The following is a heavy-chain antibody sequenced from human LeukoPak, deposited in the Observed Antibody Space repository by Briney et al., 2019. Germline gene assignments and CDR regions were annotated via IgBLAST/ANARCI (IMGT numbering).Heavy chain of an antibody. CDR3: ARVEFYYDSSGPPLGFDY. Sequence: SQTLSLTCAISGDSVSSNSAAWNWIRQSPSRGLEWLGRTYYRSKWYNDYAVSVKSRITINPDTSKNQFSLQLNSVTPEDTTVYYCARVEFYYDSSGPPLGFDYWGQGTLVTVSS. V-gene: IGHV6-1*01. CDR1: GDSVSSNSAA. D-gene: IGHD3-22*01. J-gene: IGHJ4*02. CDR2: TYYRSKWYN.